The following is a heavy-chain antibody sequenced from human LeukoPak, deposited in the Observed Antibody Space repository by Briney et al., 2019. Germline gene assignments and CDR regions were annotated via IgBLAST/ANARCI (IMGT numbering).Heavy chain of an antibody. CDR1: GGSITSYY. CDR2: IYYSGST. Sequence: SETLSLTCTVSGGSITSYYWTWIRQPPGKGLEWIGYIYYSGSTSYNPSLKSRVTISVDTSKNQFSLKLSSVTAADTAVYYCARGRLDYYYDSSGYYYFVNYFDYWGQGTLVTVSS. CDR3: ARGRLDYYYDSSGYYYFVNYFDY. J-gene: IGHJ4*02. D-gene: IGHD3-22*01. V-gene: IGHV4-59*12.